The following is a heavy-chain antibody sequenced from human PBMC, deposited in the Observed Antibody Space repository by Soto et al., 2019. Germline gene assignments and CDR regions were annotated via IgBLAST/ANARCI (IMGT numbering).Heavy chain of an antibody. Sequence: EVQLVESGGGLVQPGGSLRLSCAASGFTFSSYWMHWVRQAPGKGLVWVSRINSDGSSTSYADSVKGRFTISRDNAKNTMYLQMNSLRAEDTAVYYCARAPNLRLLEWSYYYYYMDVWGKGTTVTVSS. CDR3: ARAPNLRLLEWSYYYYYMDV. CDR2: INSDGSST. D-gene: IGHD3-3*01. CDR1: GFTFSSYW. V-gene: IGHV3-74*01. J-gene: IGHJ6*03.